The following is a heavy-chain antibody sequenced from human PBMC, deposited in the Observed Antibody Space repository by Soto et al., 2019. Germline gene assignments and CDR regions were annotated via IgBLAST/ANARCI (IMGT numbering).Heavy chain of an antibody. CDR1: GFTFSSYG. D-gene: IGHD3-3*01. J-gene: IGHJ4*02. Sequence: QVQLVESGGGVVQPGRSLRLSCAASGFTFSSYGMHWVRQAPGKGLEWVAVISYDGSNKYYADSVKGRFTIYRDNSKNTLFLQMNSLRAEDTAVYYCAKDFWSGYYTRLDYWCQGTLVTVSS. V-gene: IGHV3-30*18. CDR3: AKDFWSGYYTRLDY. CDR2: ISYDGSNK.